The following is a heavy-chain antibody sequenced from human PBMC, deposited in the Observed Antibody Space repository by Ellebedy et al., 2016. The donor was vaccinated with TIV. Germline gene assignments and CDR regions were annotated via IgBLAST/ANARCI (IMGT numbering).Heavy chain of an antibody. Sequence: PGGSLRLFCAASGFSFRSYWMSWVRQVPGKGLEWVANIRDDSEKYYVDSVKGRFTISRDNSKNSLYLQMHSLRVEDTAVYYCARRGSYGDYAVQINNWFDSWGQGTLVTVSS. J-gene: IGHJ5*01. CDR3: ARRGSYGDYAVQINNWFDS. CDR1: GFSFRSYW. D-gene: IGHD4-17*01. V-gene: IGHV3-7*01. CDR2: IRDDSEK.